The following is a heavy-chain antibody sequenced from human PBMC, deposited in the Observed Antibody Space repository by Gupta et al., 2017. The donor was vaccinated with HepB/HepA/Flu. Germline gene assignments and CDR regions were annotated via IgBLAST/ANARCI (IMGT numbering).Heavy chain of an antibody. J-gene: IGHJ1*01. CDR1: GFAFSIYG. Sequence: QVQLVESGGGVVQPGRSLRLSCAASGFAFSIYGMHWVRQAPGKGLEWVAAITYDGSSGEDYADSVKGRFSISRDNSKNILYLQMNSLRPEDTAVYYCARDGPPKGGNGSKYFQHWGRGTLVTVSS. V-gene: IGHV3-30*03. D-gene: IGHD4-23*01. CDR3: ARDGPPKGGNGSKYFQH. CDR2: ITYDGSSGE.